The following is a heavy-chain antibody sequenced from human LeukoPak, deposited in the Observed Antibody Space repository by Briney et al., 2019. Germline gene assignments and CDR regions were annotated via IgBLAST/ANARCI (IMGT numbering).Heavy chain of an antibody. V-gene: IGHV3-23*01. Sequence: GGSLRLSCAASGFTFSSYAVSWVRQAPGKGLEWVSAISGSGGSTYYADSVKGRFTISRDNSKNTLYLQMNSLRAEDTAFYYCARGLMGGYPYFENWGQGTLVTVSS. CDR3: ARGLMGGYPYFEN. CDR1: GFTFSSYA. J-gene: IGHJ4*02. D-gene: IGHD3-22*01. CDR2: ISGSGGST.